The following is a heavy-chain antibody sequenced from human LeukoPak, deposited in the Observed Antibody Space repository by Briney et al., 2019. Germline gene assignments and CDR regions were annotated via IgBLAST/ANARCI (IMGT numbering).Heavy chain of an antibody. J-gene: IGHJ5*02. CDR1: GDSISGSGYY. Sequence: SEALSLTCSVSGDSISGSGYYWGWVRQSPGKGLEWIGSFYYTGTTFYNPSLKSRVSISIDTSKNQFSLKVNSVTAADTAVYYCARGGRGFDPWGQGTLVTVSS. CDR2: FYYTGTT. V-gene: IGHV4-39*07. CDR3: ARGGRGFDP.